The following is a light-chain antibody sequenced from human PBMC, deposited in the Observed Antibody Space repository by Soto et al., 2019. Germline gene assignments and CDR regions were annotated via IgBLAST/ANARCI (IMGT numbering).Light chain of an antibody. CDR3: QQTYSTPHT. V-gene: IGKV1-39*01. CDR2: AAS. CDR1: QANYQH. Sequence: QMTQAPTPLAAFVSERVPLHFRARQANYQHLNWFQQTPGKAPKLLIYAASNLQSGVPSRFSGSGSGTEFTLTISRLQPEDLATYYCQQTYSTPHTFGQGTQLEIK. J-gene: IGKJ2*01.